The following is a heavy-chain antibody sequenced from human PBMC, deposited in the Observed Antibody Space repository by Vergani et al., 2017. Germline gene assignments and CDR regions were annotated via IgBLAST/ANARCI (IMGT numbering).Heavy chain of an antibody. CDR2: ISYDGSNK. CDR3: AGGRNGYSSSWYVYYYYGMDV. Sequence: QVQLVESGGGVVQPGRSLRLSCAASGFTFSSYGMHWVRQAPGKGLEWVAVISYDGSNKYYADSVKGRFTISRDKSKNTLYLQMNSLRAEDTAVYYCAGGRNGYSSSWYVYYYYGMDVWGQGTTVTVSS. CDR1: GFTFSSYG. D-gene: IGHD6-13*01. V-gene: IGHV3-30*03. J-gene: IGHJ6*02.